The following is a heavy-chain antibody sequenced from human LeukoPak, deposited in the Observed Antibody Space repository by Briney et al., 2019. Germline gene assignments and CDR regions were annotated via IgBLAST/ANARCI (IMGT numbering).Heavy chain of an antibody. D-gene: IGHD2/OR15-2a*01. V-gene: IGHV3-7*04. J-gene: IGHJ4*02. CDR1: GFTFSSND. CDR2: INQDGTEK. CDR3: ARNMGDY. Sequence: GGSLRLSCAASGFTFSSNDMSWVRQAPGKGLEWVANINQDGTEKNYVDSVKGRFTISRDNAKNSLYLQMNSLRVEDTAVYYCARNMGDYWGQGTLVTVSS.